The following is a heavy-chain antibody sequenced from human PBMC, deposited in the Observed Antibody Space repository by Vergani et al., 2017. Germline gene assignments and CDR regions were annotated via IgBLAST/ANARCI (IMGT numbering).Heavy chain of an antibody. CDR1: GYSFTSYW. Sequence: EVQLVQSGAEVKKPGESMKISCKGSGYSFTSYWIGWVRQMPGKGLEWMGIIDPGDSDTRYSPSFQGQVTISADKSISTAYLQWSSLKASDTAMNYCARSEDXYCSGCSCPNWFDPWGQGTLVTVSS. D-gene: IGHD2-15*01. CDR3: ARSEDXYCSGCSCPNWFDP. J-gene: IGHJ5*02. V-gene: IGHV5-51*03. CDR2: IDPGDSDT.